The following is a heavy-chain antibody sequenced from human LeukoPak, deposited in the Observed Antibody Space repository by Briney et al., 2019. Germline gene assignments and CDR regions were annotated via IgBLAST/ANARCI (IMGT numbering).Heavy chain of an antibody. V-gene: IGHV1-18*01. J-gene: IGHJ5*02. D-gene: IGHD6-6*01. CDR3: AREFGRYSSSSGGPRRDNWFDP. CDR2: ISAYNGNT. CDR1: GYTFTSYG. Sequence: GASVKVSCKASGYTFTSYGISWVRQAPGQGLEWMGWISAYNGNTNYAQKLQGRVTMTTDTSTSTAYMELRSLRSDDTAVYYCAREFGRYSSSSGGPRRDNWFDPWGQGTLVTVSS.